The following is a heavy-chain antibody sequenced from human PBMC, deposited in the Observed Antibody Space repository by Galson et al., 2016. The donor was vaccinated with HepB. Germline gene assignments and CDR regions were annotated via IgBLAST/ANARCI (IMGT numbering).Heavy chain of an antibody. Sequence: SETLSLTCTVFGPSLNSTPHYWTWVRQPPGKGLDWIGSIYYSWGAYYSPSLKSRILISVDTSPTHFSLKLTSVTAADTAVYYCASNWELPFDFWGQGLLVTVSS. V-gene: IGHV4-39*07. CDR2: IYYSWGA. J-gene: IGHJ4*02. D-gene: IGHD3-10*01. CDR1: GPSLNSTPHY. CDR3: ASNWELPFDF.